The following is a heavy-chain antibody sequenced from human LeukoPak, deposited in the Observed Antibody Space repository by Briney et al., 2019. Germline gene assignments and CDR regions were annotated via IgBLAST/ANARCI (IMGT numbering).Heavy chain of an antibody. CDR2: ISAYNGNT. CDR1: GYSFTSYG. J-gene: IGHJ4*02. Sequence: ASVKVSCKASGYSFTSYGISWVRQAPGQGLEWMGWISAYNGNTDYAQKFQCRVTMTTDTSTSTAFMELRSLRSDDTSLYYCARATQLGTGIDYWGQGTLVTVSS. D-gene: IGHD7-27*01. CDR3: ARATQLGTGIDY. V-gene: IGHV1-18*01.